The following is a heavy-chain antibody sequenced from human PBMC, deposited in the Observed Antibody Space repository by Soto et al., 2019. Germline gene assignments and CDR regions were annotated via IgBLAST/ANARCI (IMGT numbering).Heavy chain of an antibody. Sequence: EVQLLESGGGLVQPGGSLRLSCAPSGFSFTNYAMSWVRQAPGKGLEWVSAISSSGGTTNYADSVKGRFTISRDNSKNTLYLQMNSLRAEDTALNYCAKGWGSTRSFDYWGQGTLLTVSS. D-gene: IGHD7-27*01. CDR3: AKGWGSTRSFDY. V-gene: IGHV3-23*01. CDR2: ISSSGGTT. CDR1: GFSFTNYA. J-gene: IGHJ4*02.